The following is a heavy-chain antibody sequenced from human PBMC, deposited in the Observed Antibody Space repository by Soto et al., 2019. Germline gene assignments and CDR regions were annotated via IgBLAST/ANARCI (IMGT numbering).Heavy chain of an antibody. D-gene: IGHD2-15*01. Sequence: SETLSLTCTVSRGSISSGGYYWSCIRQHTGKGLEWIGYIYHSGSTYYNPSLKSRVTISVDTSKNQFSLKLSSVTAADTAVYYCARGWWDEYCSGGSCYSVMEYYFDYWGQGTLVTVSS. CDR3: ARGWWDEYCSGGSCYSVMEYYFDY. CDR2: IYHSGST. V-gene: IGHV4-31*03. J-gene: IGHJ4*02. CDR1: RGSISSGGYY.